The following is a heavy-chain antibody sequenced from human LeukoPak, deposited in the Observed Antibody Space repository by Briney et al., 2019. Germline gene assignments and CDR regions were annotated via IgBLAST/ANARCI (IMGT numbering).Heavy chain of an antibody. V-gene: IGHV4-39*01. CDR3: ARHGDGYNFFDY. J-gene: IGHJ4*02. CDR1: GGSISSSSYY. D-gene: IGHD5-24*01. CDR2: IYYSGST. Sequence: PSETLSLTCTVSGGSISSSSYYWGWVRQPPGKGLEWIESIYYSGSTYYNPSLKSRVTISVDTSKNQFFLKWSSVTAAETAVYYCARHGDGYNFFDYWGQGTLVTVSS.